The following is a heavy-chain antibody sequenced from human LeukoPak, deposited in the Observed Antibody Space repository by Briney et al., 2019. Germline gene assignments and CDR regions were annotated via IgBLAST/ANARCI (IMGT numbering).Heavy chain of an antibody. V-gene: IGHV3-7*01. CDR1: GFTFSTYW. J-gene: IGHJ4*02. CDR3: ARELRMVRGVTEYYFDY. Sequence: GGSLRLSCAASGFTFSTYWMSWVRQAPGKGLEWVANIKQDGSDKYYVDSVKGRFTISRDNAKNSLYLQMNSLRDEDTAVYYCARELRMVRGVTEYYFDYWGQGTLVTVSS. D-gene: IGHD3-10*01. CDR2: IKQDGSDK.